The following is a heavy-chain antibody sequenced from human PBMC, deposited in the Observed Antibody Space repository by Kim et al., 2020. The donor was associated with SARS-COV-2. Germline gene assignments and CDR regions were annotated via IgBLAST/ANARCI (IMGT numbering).Heavy chain of an antibody. V-gene: IGHV1-69*01. Sequence: AQKFQGRVTITADESTSTAYMELSSLRSEDTAVYYCARPQREWELSGMDVWGQGTTVTVSS. J-gene: IGHJ6*02. CDR3: ARPQREWELSGMDV. D-gene: IGHD1-26*01.